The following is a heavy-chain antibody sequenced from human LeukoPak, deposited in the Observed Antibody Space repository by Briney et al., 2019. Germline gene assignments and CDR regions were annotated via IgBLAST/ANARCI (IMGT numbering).Heavy chain of an antibody. J-gene: IGHJ3*02. CDR3: ARKDGDYMMGAFDI. CDR1: GYSISSGYY. D-gene: IGHD4-17*01. Sequence: PSETLSLTCTVSGYSISSGYYWGWIRQPPGKGLEWIGSIYHSGSTYYNPSLKSRVTISVDTSKNQFSLKLSSVTAADTAVYYCARKDGDYMMGAFDIWGQGTMVTVSS. CDR2: IYHSGST. V-gene: IGHV4-38-2*02.